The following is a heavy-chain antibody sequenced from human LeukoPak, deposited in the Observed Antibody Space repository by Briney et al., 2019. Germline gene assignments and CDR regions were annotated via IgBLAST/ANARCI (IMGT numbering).Heavy chain of an antibody. CDR2: INPTGGST. D-gene: IGHD1-26*01. CDR1: GYTFTSYY. V-gene: IGHV1-46*01. Sequence: ASVKVSCKASGYTFTSYYMHWVRQAPGQGLEWMGLINPTGGSTGYAQKFQGRVTMTRDMSTSTDYMELSSLRSEDTAVYYCATAWGSGSYPFDYWGQGTLVTVSS. J-gene: IGHJ4*02. CDR3: ATAWGSGSYPFDY.